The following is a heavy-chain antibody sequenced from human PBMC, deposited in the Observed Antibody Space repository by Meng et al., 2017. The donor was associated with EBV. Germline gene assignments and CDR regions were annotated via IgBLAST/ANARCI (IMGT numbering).Heavy chain of an antibody. Sequence: QVQLVQSGAEVKKPXASVKVSCXASGYTFTSYAMHWVRQAPGQRLEWMGWINAGNGNTKYSQKFQGRVTITRDTSASTAYMELSSLRSEDTAVYYCARGPDYYSNYYYFDYWGQGTLVTVSS. V-gene: IGHV1-3*01. CDR3: ARGPDYYSNYYYFDY. D-gene: IGHD4-11*01. CDR2: INAGNGNT. CDR1: GYTFTSYA. J-gene: IGHJ4*02.